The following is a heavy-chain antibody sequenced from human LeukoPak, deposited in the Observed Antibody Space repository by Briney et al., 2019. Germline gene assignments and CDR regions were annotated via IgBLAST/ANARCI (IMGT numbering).Heavy chain of an antibody. J-gene: IGHJ4*02. CDR1: GYSFTSYW. CDR2: IYPGDSDT. D-gene: IGHD6-19*01. Sequence: GESLKISCKGSGYSFTSYWIGWVRQMPGKGLEWMGIIYPGDSDTRYSPSFQGQVTISANKSISTAYLQLSSLKASDTAMYYCARRVYRSYFDYWGQGTLVTVSS. V-gene: IGHV5-51*01. CDR3: ARRVYRSYFDY.